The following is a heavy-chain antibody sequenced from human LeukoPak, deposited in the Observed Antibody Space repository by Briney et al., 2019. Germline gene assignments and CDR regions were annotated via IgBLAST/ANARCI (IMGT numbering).Heavy chain of an antibody. J-gene: IGHJ4*02. CDR2: ISNDGSQK. D-gene: IGHD2-15*01. CDR3: ARAETYPWLLIGDS. V-gene: IGHV3-30*03. Sequence: GGSLRLSCAASGFTFSSYEMHWVRQAPGKGLEWVALISNDGSQKFYADSVKGRFTISRDNSKNTQYLQMNSLRTEDTGVYYCARAETYPWLLIGDSWGQGTLVTVSS. CDR1: GFTFSSYE.